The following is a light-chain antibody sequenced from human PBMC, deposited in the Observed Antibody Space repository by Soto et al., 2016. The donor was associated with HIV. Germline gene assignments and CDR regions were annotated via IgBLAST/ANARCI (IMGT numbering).Light chain of an antibody. V-gene: IGLV3-1*01. Sequence: SFDLTQPPSVSVSPGQTASITCSGDNLEDQYVCWYQQRPGQSPILLIYQDTKRPSGIPERFSGSNSGNTATLTISGTQAMDEADYYCQAWDSSSVVFGRGTKLTVL. J-gene: IGLJ2*01. CDR1: NLEDQY. CDR2: QDT. CDR3: QAWDSSSVV.